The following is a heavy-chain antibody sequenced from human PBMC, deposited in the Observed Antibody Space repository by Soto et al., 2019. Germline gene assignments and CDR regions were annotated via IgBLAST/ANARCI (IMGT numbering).Heavy chain of an antibody. Sequence: EVQLLESGGGLVQPGGTLRLYCAASGFSFRNYAMSWVRQAPGKGLEWISTLTGSSSNIYYADSVKGRFAISRDNSRNTLYLQMNSLTAEDTAVYYCANGRATYGLLTHDYWGQGTLVTVSS. CDR2: LTGSSSNI. CDR1: GFSFRNYA. D-gene: IGHD3-10*01. J-gene: IGHJ4*02. V-gene: IGHV3-23*01. CDR3: ANGRATYGLLTHDY.